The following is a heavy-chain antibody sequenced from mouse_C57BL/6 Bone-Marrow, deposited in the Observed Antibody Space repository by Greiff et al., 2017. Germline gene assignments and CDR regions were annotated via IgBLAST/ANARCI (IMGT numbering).Heavy chain of an antibody. D-gene: IGHD2-1*01. Sequence: EVKLQESGPELVKPGASVKMSCKASGYTFTDYNMHWVKQSHGKSLEWIGYINPNNGGTSYNQKFKGKATLTVNKSSSTAYMELRSLTSEDSAVYYCASYGNYAYCYAMDYWGQGTSVTVSS. CDR2: INPNNGGT. V-gene: IGHV1-22*01. CDR1: GYTFTDYN. CDR3: ASYGNYAYCYAMDY. J-gene: IGHJ4*01.